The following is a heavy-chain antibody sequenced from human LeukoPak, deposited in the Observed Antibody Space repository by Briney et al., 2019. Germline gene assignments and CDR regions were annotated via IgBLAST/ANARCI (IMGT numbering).Heavy chain of an antibody. D-gene: IGHD3-22*01. V-gene: IGHV1-69*06. Sequence: ASVKVSCKASGDTFSNNAISWVRQVPGQGLEWMGGIIPVFGTPNYAQQFQGRVTITADKSTSTAYMELSGLRSEDTAVYYCASSPADHDSSGYAPAGGYYYYMDVWGKGTTVTISS. CDR1: GDTFSNNA. CDR2: IIPVFGTP. CDR3: ASSPADHDSSGYAPAGGYYYYMDV. J-gene: IGHJ6*03.